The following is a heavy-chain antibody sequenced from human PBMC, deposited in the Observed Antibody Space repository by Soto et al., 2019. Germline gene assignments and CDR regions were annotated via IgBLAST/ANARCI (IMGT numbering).Heavy chain of an antibody. CDR2: MNPNSGNA. Sequence: QVQLVQSGAEVKKPGASVKVSCKASGYTFTSYDINWVRQATGQGLEWMGWMNPNSGNAGYAQKFQGRVNMTRNTSISTAYMELSSLRSEDTAMYYCARRRSSGYPACDYWGQGTLVTVSS. D-gene: IGHD3-22*01. CDR3: ARRRSSGYPACDY. J-gene: IGHJ4*02. CDR1: GYTFTSYD. V-gene: IGHV1-8*01.